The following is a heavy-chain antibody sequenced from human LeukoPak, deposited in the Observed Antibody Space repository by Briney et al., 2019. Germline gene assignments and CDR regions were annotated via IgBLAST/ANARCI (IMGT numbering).Heavy chain of an antibody. Sequence: GASVKVSCKASGYTFTVYYIHWVRQAPGQGLEWMGWINPNSGGTNYAQKFQGRVTMTRDTSISTVYMDLSRLRSDDTAVYYCARGLDDYGDYYYYMDVWGKGTTVTISS. CDR1: GYTFTVYY. V-gene: IGHV1-2*02. J-gene: IGHJ6*03. D-gene: IGHD4-17*01. CDR2: INPNSGGT. CDR3: ARGLDDYGDYYYYMDV.